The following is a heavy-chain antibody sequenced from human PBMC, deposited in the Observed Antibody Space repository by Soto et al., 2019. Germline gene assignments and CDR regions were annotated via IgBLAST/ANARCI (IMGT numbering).Heavy chain of an antibody. CDR2: IYYSGST. V-gene: IGHV4-61*08. CDR3: ARSPNYYYYGFDV. CDR1: GGSVSSGDYF. D-gene: IGHD3-10*01. J-gene: IGHJ6*02. Sequence: SETLSLTYTVSGGSVSSGDYFWSWLRQSPGKRLEWIAYIYYSGSTNYNPSLKSRATISVDTSKSQVSLTLTSMTAADAALYYCARSPNYYYYGFDVWGQGTAVTVYS.